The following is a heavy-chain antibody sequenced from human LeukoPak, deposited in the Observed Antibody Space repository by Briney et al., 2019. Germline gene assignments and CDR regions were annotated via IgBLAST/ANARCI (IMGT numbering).Heavy chain of an antibody. J-gene: IGHJ4*02. V-gene: IGHV3-23*01. Sequence: PGGSLRLSCAASGFTFSNYAMGWVRQAPGKGLEWVSGISGSGSGTYYVDSVKGRFTISRDNSKNTLFLQMNSLRAEDTAVYYCAKEGYYDFSGSYFDYWGQGTLVTVSS. CDR2: ISGSGSGT. CDR3: AKEGYYDFSGSYFDY. D-gene: IGHD3-22*01. CDR1: GFTFSNYA.